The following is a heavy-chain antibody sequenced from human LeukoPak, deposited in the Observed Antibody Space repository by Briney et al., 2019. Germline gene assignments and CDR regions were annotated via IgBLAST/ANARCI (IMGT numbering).Heavy chain of an antibody. Sequence: GVTLRLSCAASGFTFSSYSMKWLRQAPGKGLEWVSYISSSSSTIYYADSVKGRFTISRDNAKNSLYLEMNSLGDEDTAVYYCAGDRAYGDSVYWYFDLWGRGTLLIVSS. V-gene: IGHV3-48*02. D-gene: IGHD4-17*01. CDR3: AGDRAYGDSVYWYFDL. J-gene: IGHJ2*01. CDR1: GFTFSSYS. CDR2: ISSSSSTI.